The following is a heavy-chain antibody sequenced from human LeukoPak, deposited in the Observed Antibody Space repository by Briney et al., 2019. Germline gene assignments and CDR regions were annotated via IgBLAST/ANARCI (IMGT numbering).Heavy chain of an antibody. CDR3: ARDGDSSGYYGWFDP. J-gene: IGHJ5*02. CDR1: GGSISSSSYY. V-gene: IGHV4-39*07. CDR2: IYYSGST. D-gene: IGHD3-22*01. Sequence: SETLSLTCTVSGGSISSSSYYWGWIRQPPGKGLEWIGSIYYSGSTYYNPSLKSRVTISVDTSKNQFSLKLSSVTAADTAVYYCARDGDSSGYYGWFDPWGQGTLVTVSS.